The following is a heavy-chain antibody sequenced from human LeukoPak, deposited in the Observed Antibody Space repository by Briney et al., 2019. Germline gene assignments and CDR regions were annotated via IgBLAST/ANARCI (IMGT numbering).Heavy chain of an antibody. V-gene: IGHV4-39*07. CDR1: GGSISSSSYY. CDR3: ARDSYRGYYSNFDY. Sequence: SETLSLTCTVSGGSISSSSYYWVWIRQPPGKGLEWIGSIYYSGSTYYNPSLKSRATISVDTSKNQFSLKLSSVTAADTAVYYCARDSYRGYYSNFDYWGQGTLVTVSS. J-gene: IGHJ4*02. D-gene: IGHD4-11*01. CDR2: IYYSGST.